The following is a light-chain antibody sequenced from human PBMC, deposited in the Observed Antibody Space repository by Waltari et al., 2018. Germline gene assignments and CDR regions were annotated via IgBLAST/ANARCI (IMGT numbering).Light chain of an antibody. CDR3: NSRDSSGDHVV. J-gene: IGLJ2*01. Sequence: SSALTQDPAVSVALGQTVRITCQGHSPRNHYASWYQQKTGQAPILVIFAKNSRPSGIPSRFSGSTSGSTASLTITGAQAEDEADYYCNSRDSSGDHVVFGGGTKLTVL. CDR1: SPRNHY. CDR2: AKN. V-gene: IGLV3-19*01.